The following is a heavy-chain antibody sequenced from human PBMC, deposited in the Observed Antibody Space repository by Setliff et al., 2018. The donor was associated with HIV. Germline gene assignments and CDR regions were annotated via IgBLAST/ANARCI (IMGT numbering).Heavy chain of an antibody. CDR2: IRGNGVDR. CDR3: ARDDSNYRQHGMDV. D-gene: IGHD4-4*01. Sequence: GGSLRLSCAVSGFMFSNYAMNWVRQGPGRELEWVSAIRGNGVDRFYTDSVRGRFTISRDNSKNTLYLQMSSLRADDTAIYYCARDDSNYRQHGMDVWGQGTTVTVSS. V-gene: IGHV3-23*01. CDR1: GFMFSNYA. J-gene: IGHJ6*02.